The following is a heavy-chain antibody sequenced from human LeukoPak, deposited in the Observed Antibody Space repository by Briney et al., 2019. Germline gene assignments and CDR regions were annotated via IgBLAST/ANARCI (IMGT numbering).Heavy chain of an antibody. V-gene: IGHV4-61*01. CDR1: GGSISSSTYY. CDR2: IYYSGST. D-gene: IGHD5-18*01. CDR3: ARVERQLWLRYPSYWFDP. J-gene: IGHJ5*02. Sequence: SETLSLTCSVSGGSISSSTYYWSWIRQPPGKGLEWIGYIYYSGSTNYNPSLKSRVTISIDTSKNQFSLKLSSVIAADTAVYYCARVERQLWLRYPSYWFDPWGQGTLVTVSS.